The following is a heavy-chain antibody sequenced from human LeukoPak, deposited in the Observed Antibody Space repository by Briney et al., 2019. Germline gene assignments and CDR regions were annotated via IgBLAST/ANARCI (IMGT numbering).Heavy chain of an antibody. V-gene: IGHV3-23*01. CDR2: ISGSGGST. CDR1: GFTFSSYA. D-gene: IGHD3-22*01. J-gene: IGHJ4*02. Sequence: GGSLRLSCAASGFTFSSYAMSWVRQAPGKGLEWVSAISGSGGSTYYADSVKGRFTISRDNSKNTLYLQMNSLRAEDTAVYYCAEDRDYYDSSGYYPYWGQGTLVTVSS. CDR3: AEDRDYYDSSGYYPY.